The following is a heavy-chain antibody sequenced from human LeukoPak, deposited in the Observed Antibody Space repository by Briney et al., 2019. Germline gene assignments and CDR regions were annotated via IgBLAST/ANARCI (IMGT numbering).Heavy chain of an antibody. CDR3: ARHPGYSSGWYGSGKWFDP. Sequence: GESLKISCKGSGYSFTSYWIGWVRQMPGKGLEWMGIIYPGDSDTRYSPSFQGQVTISADKSISTAYLQWSSLKASDTAMYYCARHPGYSSGWYGSGKWFDPWGQGTLVTVSS. CDR1: GYSFTSYW. D-gene: IGHD6-19*01. V-gene: IGHV5-51*01. J-gene: IGHJ5*02. CDR2: IYPGDSDT.